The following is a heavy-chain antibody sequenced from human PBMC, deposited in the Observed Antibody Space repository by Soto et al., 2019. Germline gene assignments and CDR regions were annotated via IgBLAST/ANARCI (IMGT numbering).Heavy chain of an antibody. CDR3: ARVPDY. D-gene: IGHD2-2*01. CDR1: GYTFTSYD. CDR2: MSPKTANT. Sequence: ASVKVSCKASGYTFTSYDINWVRQTAGQGLEWMGWMSPKTANTGYAQKFQGRVTMTRSTSISTAYMELSSLTSEDTAVYYCARVPDYWGQGILVTVSS. J-gene: IGHJ4*02. V-gene: IGHV1-8*01.